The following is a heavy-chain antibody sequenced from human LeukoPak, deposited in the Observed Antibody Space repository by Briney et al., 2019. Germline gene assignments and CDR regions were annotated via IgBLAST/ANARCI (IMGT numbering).Heavy chain of an antibody. CDR1: GFTFSSYA. D-gene: IGHD4-23*01. Sequence: GGSLRLSCAASGFTFSSYAMSWVRQAPGKGLEWGSAISGSGGSTYYADSVKGRFTISRDNSKNTLYLQMNSLRAEDTAVYYCAKWQTVVTPKPQRSKLYYYYYGMDVWAKGPRSPSP. CDR3: AKWQTVVTPKPQRSKLYYYYYGMDV. V-gene: IGHV3-23*01. CDR2: ISGSGGST. J-gene: IGHJ6*02.